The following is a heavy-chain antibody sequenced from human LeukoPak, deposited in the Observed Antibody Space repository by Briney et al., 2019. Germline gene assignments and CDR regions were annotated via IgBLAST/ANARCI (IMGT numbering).Heavy chain of an antibody. CDR3: AKEGGDIVVVPAAIPVSFYFDY. J-gene: IGHJ4*02. V-gene: IGHV3-23*01. Sequence: GGSLRLSCAASGFTFSSYAMSWVRQAPRKGLEWVSAISGSGGSTYYADSVKGRFTISRDNSKNTLYLQMNSLRAEDTAVYYCAKEGGDIVVVPAAIPVSFYFDYWDQGTLVTVSS. CDR2: ISGSGGST. D-gene: IGHD2-2*02. CDR1: GFTFSSYA.